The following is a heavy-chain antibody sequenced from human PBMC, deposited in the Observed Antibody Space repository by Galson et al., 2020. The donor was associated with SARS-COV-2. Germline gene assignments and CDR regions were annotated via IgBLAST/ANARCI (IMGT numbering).Heavy chain of an antibody. D-gene: IGHD3-22*01. CDR3: ARDRLFSSGYYFDY. Sequence: SQTPSLTCTVSGDSLSTHYWSWIRQSPGKGPEWIGYLYYIGSTNYRPSLRSRATISVDTSKNQYSLRLSSVTAADTAVYYCARDRLFSSGYYFDYWGQGTLVTVSS. J-gene: IGHJ4*02. CDR2: LYYIGST. V-gene: IGHV4-59*11. CDR1: GDSLSTHY.